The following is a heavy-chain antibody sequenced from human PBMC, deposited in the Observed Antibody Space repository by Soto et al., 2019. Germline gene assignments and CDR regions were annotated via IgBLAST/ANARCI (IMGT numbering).Heavy chain of an antibody. J-gene: IGHJ4*01. Sequence: ASVKVSCKASGYMFTKSAMHWVRQAPGQRLEWMGWISGDSGNTKYSPKLQDRVTITRDTSASTAYMELSSLRSEDTALYYCARDGVAAGNINFDYWGQGTLVTSPQ. CDR2: ISGDSGNT. CDR1: GYMFTKSA. V-gene: IGHV1-3*01. D-gene: IGHD6-19*01. CDR3: ARDGVAAGNINFDY.